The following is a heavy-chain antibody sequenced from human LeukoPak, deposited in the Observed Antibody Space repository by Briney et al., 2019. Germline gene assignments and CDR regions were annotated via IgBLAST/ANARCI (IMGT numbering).Heavy chain of an antibody. Sequence: SETLSLTCTVPGDSRSSSSYYWGWIRQPPGRGLEWIGSIYYSGSTYYNPSLKSRVTISVDTSKNQFSLKLNSVTAADTAVYYCARQGGTAMARFDYWGQGTLVTVSS. CDR2: IYYSGST. V-gene: IGHV4-39*01. J-gene: IGHJ4*02. CDR1: GDSRSSSSYY. D-gene: IGHD5-18*01. CDR3: ARQGGTAMARFDY.